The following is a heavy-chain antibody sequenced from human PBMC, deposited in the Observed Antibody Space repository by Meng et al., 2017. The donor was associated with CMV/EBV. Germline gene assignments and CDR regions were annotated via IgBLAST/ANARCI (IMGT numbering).Heavy chain of an antibody. CDR2: ISYDGSNK. Sequence: GESLKISCAASGFTFSSYAMHWVRQAPGKGLEWVAVISYDGSNKYYADSVKGRFTIYRDNSKNTLYLQMNSLRAEDTAVYYCAREFLPPQHALDYWGQGTLVTVSS. J-gene: IGHJ4*02. V-gene: IGHV3-30*04. CDR3: AREFLPPQHALDY. D-gene: IGHD2-2*01. CDR1: GFTFSSYA.